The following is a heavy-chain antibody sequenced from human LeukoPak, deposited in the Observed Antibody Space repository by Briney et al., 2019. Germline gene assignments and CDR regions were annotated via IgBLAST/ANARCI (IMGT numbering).Heavy chain of an antibody. CDR2: IYYGENT. CDR1: GDSISGGPYY. J-gene: IGHJ4*02. V-gene: IGHV4-39*01. Sequence: PSETLSLTCTVSGDSISGGPYYWGWIRQPPGKGLEWIGNIYYGENTYYNPSLTSRVTISIDTSKNQFYLKLSSLTAADTAVYYCARRDDSSGYHKIFDYWGQGTLVTVSS. D-gene: IGHD3-22*01. CDR3: ARRDDSSGYHKIFDY.